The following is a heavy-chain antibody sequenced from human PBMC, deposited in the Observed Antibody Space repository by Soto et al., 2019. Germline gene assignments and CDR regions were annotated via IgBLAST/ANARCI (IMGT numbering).Heavy chain of an antibody. J-gene: IGHJ4*02. CDR1: GYSFTSYW. Sequence: ESLKISCKGSGYSFTSYWISWVRQMPGKGLEWMGRIDPSDSYTNYSPSFQGHVTISADKSISTAYLQWSSLKASDTAMYYCARGYYYDSSGYYSGFDYWGQGTLVTVSS. CDR2: IDPSDSYT. V-gene: IGHV5-10-1*01. CDR3: ARGYYYDSSGYYSGFDY. D-gene: IGHD3-22*01.